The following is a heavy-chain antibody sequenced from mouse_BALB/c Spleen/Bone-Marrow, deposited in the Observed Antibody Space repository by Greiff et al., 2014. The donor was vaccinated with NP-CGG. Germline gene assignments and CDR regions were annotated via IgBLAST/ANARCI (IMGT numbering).Heavy chain of an antibody. J-gene: IGHJ4*01. CDR3: VRSRERYGAMDY. CDR2: ISDGGSYT. CDR1: GFTFSDYY. V-gene: IGHV5-4*02. D-gene: IGHD2-10*02. Sequence: EVKLMESGGGLVKPGGSLKLSCAASGFTFSDYYMCWIRQTPEKRLEWVATISDGGSYTYYPDSVKGRFTISRDNAKNNLYLQMSSLKSEDTAMYYCVRSRERYGAMDYWGQGTSVTVSS.